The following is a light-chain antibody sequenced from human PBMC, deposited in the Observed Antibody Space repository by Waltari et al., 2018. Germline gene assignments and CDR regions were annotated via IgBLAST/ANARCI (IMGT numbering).Light chain of an antibody. J-gene: IGKJ2*01. CDR3: HQSSVLPYT. V-gene: IGKV6-21*02. CDR1: QSIGST. CDR2: FAS. Sequence: DIVLTQSPDFQSVAPKEKVTITCRASQSIGSTLHWYQQKPDQSPKLLIKFASQSISGVPSRFSGSGSGTDFTLTISSLEAEDAATYYCHQSSVLPYTFGQGAKLEIK.